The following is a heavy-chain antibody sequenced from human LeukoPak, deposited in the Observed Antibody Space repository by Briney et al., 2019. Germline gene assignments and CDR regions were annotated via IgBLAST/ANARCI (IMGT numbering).Heavy chain of an antibody. CDR2: ISSSGSTI. J-gene: IGHJ4*02. CDR1: GFTFSSYA. D-gene: IGHD1-26*01. V-gene: IGHV3-48*03. Sequence: GGSLRISCAASGFTFSSYAMNWVRQAPGKGLEWVSYISSSGSTIYYADSVKGRFISSRDNTKNSLYLQMNSLRAEDTAIYYCARDLRIVSGSYLDYWGQGTLVTVSS. CDR3: ARDLRIVSGSYLDY.